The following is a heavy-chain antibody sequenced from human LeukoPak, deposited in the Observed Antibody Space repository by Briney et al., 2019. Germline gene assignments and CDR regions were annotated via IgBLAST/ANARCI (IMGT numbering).Heavy chain of an antibody. CDR3: ARSTWIKIGAFDY. Sequence: SETLSLTCTVSGGSISSYCLSWIRQPPGKGLDWIGYIYYSGSTNYNPSLKSRVTISVDTSKNQFSLKLSSVTAADTAVYYCARSTWIKIGAFDYWGQGTLVTVSS. J-gene: IGHJ4*02. V-gene: IGHV4-59*01. CDR2: IYYSGST. D-gene: IGHD5-12*01. CDR1: GGSISSYC.